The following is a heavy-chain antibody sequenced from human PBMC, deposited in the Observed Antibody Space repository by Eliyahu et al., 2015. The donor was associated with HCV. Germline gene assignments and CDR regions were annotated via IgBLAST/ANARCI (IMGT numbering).Heavy chain of an antibody. CDR2: ISSSSSTI. CDR1: GXXFXXYX. V-gene: IGHV3-48*02. CDR3: ARDQYYYDSSGYYSDY. J-gene: IGHJ4*02. Sequence: EVQLVESGGGLXQPGGSLGLSCAAXGXXFXXYXXNWVRQAPGKGLEWVSYISSSSSTIYYADSVKGRFTISRDNAKNSLYLQMNSLRDEDTAVYYCARDQYYYDSSGYYSDYWGQGTLVTVSS. D-gene: IGHD3-22*01.